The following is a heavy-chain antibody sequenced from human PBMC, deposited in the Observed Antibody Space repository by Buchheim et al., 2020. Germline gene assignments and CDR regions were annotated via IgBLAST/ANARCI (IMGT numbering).Heavy chain of an antibody. V-gene: IGHV1-2*06. D-gene: IGHD1-7*01. J-gene: IGHJ6*02. Sequence: QVQLVQSGAEVKKPGASVKVSCKASGYTFTGYYMHWVRQAPGQGLEWMGRINPNSGDTNYAQKFQGRVTMTRDTSISTAYMELSRLRSDDTAVYYCARELNNWNYVVDYYYGMDVWGQGTT. CDR2: INPNSGDT. CDR1: GYTFTGYY. CDR3: ARELNNWNYVVDYYYGMDV.